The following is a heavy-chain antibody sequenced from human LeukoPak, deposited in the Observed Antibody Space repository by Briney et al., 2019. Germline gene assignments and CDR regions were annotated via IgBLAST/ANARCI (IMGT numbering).Heavy chain of an antibody. CDR1: GGSISNNNYY. D-gene: IGHD6-19*01. CDR2: IYYSGSP. CDR3: ATWRTAKAGFDY. V-gene: IGHV4-39*01. Sequence: PSETLSLTCTVSGGSISNNNYYWAWIRQPPGKGLECIGSIYYSGSPYYNPSLKSRVTISVDTSKNQFSLRLSSVTAADTAVYYCATWRTAKAGFDYWGQGTLVTVSS. J-gene: IGHJ4*02.